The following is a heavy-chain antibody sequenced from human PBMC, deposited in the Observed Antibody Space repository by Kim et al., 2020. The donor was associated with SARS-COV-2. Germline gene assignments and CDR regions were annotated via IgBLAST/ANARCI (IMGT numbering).Heavy chain of an antibody. Sequence: LKRPVTISVDTSKNQFSLKLSSVTAADTAVYYCARAIYCSGGSCYRGFDYWGQGTLVTVSS. J-gene: IGHJ4*02. CDR3: ARAIYCSGGSCYRGFDY. V-gene: IGHV4-59*01. D-gene: IGHD2-15*01.